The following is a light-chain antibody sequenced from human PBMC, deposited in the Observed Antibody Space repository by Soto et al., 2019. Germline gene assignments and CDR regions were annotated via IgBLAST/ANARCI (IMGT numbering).Light chain of an antibody. CDR2: SAS. V-gene: IGKV3-15*01. Sequence: EIVMTQSPATLSVSPGGIATLSYRASQSISDTLAWYQQKPGQAPRLLIYSASARATGFPARFSGSGSGTDFTLTISSLQSEDFAVYYCQQYNNWPWTLGQGTKVDIK. CDR1: QSISDT. CDR3: QQYNNWPWT. J-gene: IGKJ1*01.